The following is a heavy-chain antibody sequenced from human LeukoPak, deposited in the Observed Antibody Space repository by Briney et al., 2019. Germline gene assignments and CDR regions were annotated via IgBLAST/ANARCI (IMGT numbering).Heavy chain of an antibody. CDR2: ISSSSSYI. V-gene: IGHV3-21*04. CDR3: ARDFIKLPYYYDGSGYAAFDI. CDR1: GFTFSSYS. J-gene: IGHJ3*02. Sequence: PGGSLRLSCAASGFTFSSYSMNWVRQAPGKGLEWVSSISSSSSYIYYADSVKGRFTISRDNAKNSLYLQMNSLRAEDTALYYCARDFIKLPYYYDGSGYAAFDIWGQGTMVTVSS. D-gene: IGHD3-22*01.